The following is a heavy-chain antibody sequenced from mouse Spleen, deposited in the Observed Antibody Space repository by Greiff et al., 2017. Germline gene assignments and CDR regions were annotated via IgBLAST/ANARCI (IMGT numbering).Heavy chain of an antibody. Sequence: EVKLMESGGGLVKPGGSLKLSCAASGFTFSDYGMAWVRQAPGKGPEWVAFISNLAYSIYYADTVTGRFTISRENAKNTLYLEMSSLRSEDTAMYYCARHVLYYFDYWGQGTTLTVSS. CDR3: ARHVLYYFDY. CDR1: GFTFSDYG. J-gene: IGHJ2*01. V-gene: IGHV5-15*01. CDR2: ISNLAYSI.